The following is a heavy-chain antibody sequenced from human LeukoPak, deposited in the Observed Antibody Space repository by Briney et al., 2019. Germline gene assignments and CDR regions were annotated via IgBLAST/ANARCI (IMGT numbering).Heavy chain of an antibody. J-gene: IGHJ4*02. CDR3: AKAVGYDPRYYFDY. Sequence: GGSLRLSCAASGFTFSSYAMSWVRQAPGKGLEWVSAISGSGGSTYCADSVKGRFTISRDNSKNTLYLQMNSLRAEDTAVYYCAKAVGYDPRYYFDYWGQGTLVTVSS. CDR1: GFTFSSYA. CDR2: ISGSGGST. D-gene: IGHD5-12*01. V-gene: IGHV3-23*01.